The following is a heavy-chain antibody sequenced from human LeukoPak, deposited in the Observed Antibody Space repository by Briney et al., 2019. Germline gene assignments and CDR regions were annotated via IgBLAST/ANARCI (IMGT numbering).Heavy chain of an antibody. J-gene: IGHJ3*02. CDR1: GFTFSSYA. CDR2: ISGSGGST. D-gene: IGHD3-10*01. CDR3: ARDTHYYGSGSPAFDI. V-gene: IGHV3-23*01. Sequence: GGSLRLSCAASGFTFSSYAMSWVRQAPGKGLEWVSAISGSGGSTYYADSVKGRFTISRDNSKNTLYLQMNSLRAEDTALYYCARDTHYYGSGSPAFDIWGQGTMVTVSS.